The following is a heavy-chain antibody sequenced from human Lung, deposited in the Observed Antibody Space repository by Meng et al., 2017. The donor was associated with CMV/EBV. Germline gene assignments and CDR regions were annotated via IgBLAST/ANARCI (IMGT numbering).Heavy chain of an antibody. CDR1: GFTFSSYW. CDR3: ARDPGYCSSTSCSGFFDY. D-gene: IGHD2-2*01. CDR2: IKQDGSEK. J-gene: IGHJ4*02. V-gene: IGHV3-7*01. Sequence: GGSXRLXCAASGFTFSSYWMSWVRKAPGKGLEWVANIKQDGSEKYYVDSVKGRFTISRDNAKNSLYLQMNSLRAEDTAVYYCARDPGYCSSTSCSGFFDYWXQGTXVTVYS.